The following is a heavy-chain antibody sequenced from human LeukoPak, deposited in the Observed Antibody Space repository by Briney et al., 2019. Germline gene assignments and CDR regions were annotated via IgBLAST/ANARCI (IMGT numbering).Heavy chain of an antibody. J-gene: IGHJ4*02. CDR1: GYTFTGYY. V-gene: IGHV1-2*02. D-gene: IGHD2-2*01. CDR3: ARDHCGSTSCYSDY. CDR2: INPNSGGT. Sequence: GASVKVSCKASGYTFTGYYMHWVRQAPGQGLEWMGWINPNSGGTNYAQKFQGRVTMTRDTSISTAYMELSRLRSDDTAVYYCARDHCGSTSCYSDYWGQGTLVTVSS.